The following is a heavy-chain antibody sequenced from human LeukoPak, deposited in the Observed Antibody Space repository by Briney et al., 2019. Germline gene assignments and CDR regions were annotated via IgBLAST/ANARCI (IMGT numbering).Heavy chain of an antibody. D-gene: IGHD3-10*01. V-gene: IGHV4-59*07. CDR3: ASYYGSGTNSNYYYMDV. J-gene: IGHJ6*03. Sequence: SDTLSLTCTGSGGSLSGYYWNWLRQPPGKGLEWIGYIYYSGNTNYNPSLKSRVTISLATSKNQFSLKLSSVSAADTAVYFCASYYGSGTNSNYYYMDVWGKGTTVTISS. CDR2: IYYSGNT. CDR1: GGSLSGYY.